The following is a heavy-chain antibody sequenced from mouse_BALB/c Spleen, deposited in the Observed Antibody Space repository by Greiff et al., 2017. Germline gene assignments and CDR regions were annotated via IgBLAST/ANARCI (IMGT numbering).Heavy chain of an antibody. V-gene: IGHV1-87*01. CDR3: ARGSTMITGFAD. Sequence: QVQLKQSGAELARPGASVKLSCKASGYTFTSYWMQWVKQGPGQGLEWIGAVYPGDGDTRYTQKFKGKATLTANKSSSTAYMQLSSLASEDSAVYYCARGSTMITGFADWGQGTLVTVSA. CDR1: GYTFTSYW. J-gene: IGHJ3*01. CDR2: VYPGDGDT. D-gene: IGHD2-4*01.